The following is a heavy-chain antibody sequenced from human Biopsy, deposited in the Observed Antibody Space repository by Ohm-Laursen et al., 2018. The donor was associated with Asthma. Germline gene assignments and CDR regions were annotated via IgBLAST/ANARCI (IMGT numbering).Heavy chain of an antibody. Sequence: PGTLSLTCIVSGDAMCTSGSYWGWIRQSPGKGLEWIGSIYYSGRTYYNPSLESRVTISADTSKNHFSLKVTSVTAADTAVYYCARAVSSSSYWYFDLWGRGDLVTVSS. J-gene: IGHJ2*01. D-gene: IGHD6-6*01. CDR3: ARAVSSSSYWYFDL. CDR2: IYYSGRT. CDR1: GDAMCTSGSY. V-gene: IGHV4-39*02.